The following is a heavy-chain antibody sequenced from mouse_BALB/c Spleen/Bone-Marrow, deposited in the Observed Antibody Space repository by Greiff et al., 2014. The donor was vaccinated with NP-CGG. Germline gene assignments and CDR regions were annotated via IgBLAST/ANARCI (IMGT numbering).Heavy chain of an antibody. V-gene: IGHV3-2*02. Sequence: EVQLQQSGPGLVKPSQSLSLTCTVTGYSITSDYARNWIRQFPGNKLEWMGYISYSGGTNYNPSLKSRISITRDTSKNLFFLHLNSVTTEDTATYYCARVYYYRYWYFDVWGAGTTVTVSS. CDR1: GYSITSDYA. D-gene: IGHD2-14*01. J-gene: IGHJ1*01. CDR2: ISYSGGT. CDR3: ARVYYYRYWYFDV.